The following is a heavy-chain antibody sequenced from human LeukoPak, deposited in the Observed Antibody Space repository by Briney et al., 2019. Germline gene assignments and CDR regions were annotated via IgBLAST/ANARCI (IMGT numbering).Heavy chain of an antibody. Sequence: PGGSLRLSCAASGFVFSTYWMTWVRQAPGKWLEWVAKIKQDGSEKYYVDSVEGRFTISRDNSKNSLYLQMNSLRAEDTAVYYCARDRSFGGESYFDCWGQGSLVTVSS. D-gene: IGHD1-26*01. CDR1: GFVFSTYW. V-gene: IGHV3-7*01. CDR3: ARDRSFGGESYFDC. J-gene: IGHJ4*02. CDR2: IKQDGSEK.